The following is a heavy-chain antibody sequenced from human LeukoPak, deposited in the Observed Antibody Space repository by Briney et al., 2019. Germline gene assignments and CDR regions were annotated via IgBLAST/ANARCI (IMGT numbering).Heavy chain of an antibody. V-gene: IGHV3-66*01. CDR1: GFTVSSNY. J-gene: IGHJ4*02. Sequence: PGGSLRLSCAASGFTVSSNYMSWVRQAPGKVLEWVSVIYSGGSTYYADSVKGRFTISRDNSKNTLYLQMNSLRAEDTAVYYCARDWGYSSSWYEGDYWGQGTLVTVSS. D-gene: IGHD6-13*01. CDR2: IYSGGST. CDR3: ARDWGYSSSWYEGDY.